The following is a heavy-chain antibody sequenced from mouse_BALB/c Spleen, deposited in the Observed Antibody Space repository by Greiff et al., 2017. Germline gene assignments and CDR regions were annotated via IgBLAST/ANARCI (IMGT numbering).Heavy chain of an antibody. Sequence: EVMLVESGGGLVKPGGSLKLSCAASGFTFSSYTMSWVRQTPEKRLEWVATISSGGSYTYYPDSVKGRFTISRDNAKNTLYLQMSSLKSEDTAMYYCTRGGTTVVARYYFDYWGQGTTLTVSS. CDR1: GFTFSSYT. D-gene: IGHD1-1*01. V-gene: IGHV5-6-4*01. CDR2: ISSGGSYT. CDR3: TRGGTTVVARYYFDY. J-gene: IGHJ2*01.